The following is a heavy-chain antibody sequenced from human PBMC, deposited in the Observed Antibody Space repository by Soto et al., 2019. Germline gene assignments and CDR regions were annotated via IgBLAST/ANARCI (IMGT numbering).Heavy chain of an antibody. Sequence: PSETLSFTCAVYGGSFSGYYWSWIRQPPGKGLEWIGEINHSGSTNYNPSLKSRVTISVDTSKNQFSLRLSSVTAADTAVYYCARAFTAMGLFDYWGPGTLVTVSS. J-gene: IGHJ4*02. V-gene: IGHV4-34*01. CDR1: GGSFSGYY. CDR3: ARAFTAMGLFDY. CDR2: INHSGST. D-gene: IGHD5-18*01.